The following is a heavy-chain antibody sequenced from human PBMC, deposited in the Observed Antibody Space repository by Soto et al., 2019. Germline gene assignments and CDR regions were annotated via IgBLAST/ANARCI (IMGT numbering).Heavy chain of an antibody. CDR3: ARVGNWGTAFDV. J-gene: IGHJ4*01. CDR1: GFSFYTYP. CDR2: ISHDGNDQ. D-gene: IGHD7-27*01. V-gene: IGHV3-30*04. Sequence: GGSLRLSCAASGFSFYTYPMHWVRQAPGKGLEWVALISHDGNDQYYADSVKGRFTVSRDNSKDTVYLQLSALRLDDTAVYYCARVGNWGTAFDVWGQGVLVTVSS.